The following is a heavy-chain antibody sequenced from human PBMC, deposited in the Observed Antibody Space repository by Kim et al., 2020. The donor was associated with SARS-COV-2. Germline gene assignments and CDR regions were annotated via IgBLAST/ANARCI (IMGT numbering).Heavy chain of an antibody. CDR1: GFTFSSYS. CDR3: ASSARYGSGSYPIDY. CDR2: NSSSSSYI. J-gene: IGHJ4*02. D-gene: IGHD3-10*01. V-gene: IGHV3-21*01. Sequence: GGSLRLSCAASGFTFSSYSINWVRQAPGKGLEWVPSNSSSSSYIYYEDSVKGRFTISRDNAKNSLYLQIISLRAEDTAVYYCASSARYGSGSYPIDYWGQGTLVTVSS.